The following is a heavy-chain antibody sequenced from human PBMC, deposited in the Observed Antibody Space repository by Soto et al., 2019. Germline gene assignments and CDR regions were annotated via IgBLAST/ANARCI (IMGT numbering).Heavy chain of an antibody. Sequence: EVQLLQSGGGPVRSGGSLRLSCVASGFTLNNYRMTWVRQGPGKGLEWVASIYSRPNYIHYTESVKGRFIISRDNAKNSVYLQMKSLRGEDAAVYYCGREKEDEGSSSLRVYYGVDVWGQGTTVTVSS. CDR2: IYSRPNYI. D-gene: IGHD6-6*01. CDR1: GFTLNNYR. CDR3: GREKEDEGSSSLRVYYGVDV. J-gene: IGHJ6*02. V-gene: IGHV3-21*06.